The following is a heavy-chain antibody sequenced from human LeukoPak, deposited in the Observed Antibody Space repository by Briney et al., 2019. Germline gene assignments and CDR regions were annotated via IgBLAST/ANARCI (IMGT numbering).Heavy chain of an antibody. CDR2: INHSGST. CDR3: ARHTTGLNCFDP. CDR1: GGSFSGYY. D-gene: IGHD1-1*01. V-gene: IGHV4-34*01. Sequence: SETLSLTCAVYGGSFSGYYWSWIRQPPGKGLEWIGEINHSGSTNYNPSLKSRVTISVDTSKNQFSLKLSFVTAENTAVYYWARHTTGLNCFDPWGQGTLVTVSS. J-gene: IGHJ5*02.